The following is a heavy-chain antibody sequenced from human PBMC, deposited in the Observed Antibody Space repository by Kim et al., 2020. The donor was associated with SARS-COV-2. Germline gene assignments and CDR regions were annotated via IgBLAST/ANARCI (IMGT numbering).Heavy chain of an antibody. CDR3: AREKSIAAAGPFDY. D-gene: IGHD6-13*01. V-gene: IGHV3-48*02. Sequence: ADSVKGPFTISRDNAKNSLYLQMNSLRDEDTAVYYCAREKSIAAAGPFDYWGQGTLVTVSS. J-gene: IGHJ4*02.